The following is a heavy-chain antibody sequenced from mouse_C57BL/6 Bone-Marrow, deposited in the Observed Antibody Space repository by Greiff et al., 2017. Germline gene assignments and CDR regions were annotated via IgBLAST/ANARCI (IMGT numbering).Heavy chain of an antibody. Sequence: VQLQQPGAELVKPGASVKVSCKASGYTFTSYWMHWVKQRPGQGLEWIGRIHPSDSDTNYNQKFKGKATLTVDKSSSTAYMQLSSLTSEDSAVYYCAIGVPYDGYYPFAYWGQGTLVTVSA. J-gene: IGHJ3*01. D-gene: IGHD2-3*01. CDR1: GYTFTSYW. CDR3: AIGVPYDGYYPFAY. CDR2: IHPSDSDT. V-gene: IGHV1-74*01.